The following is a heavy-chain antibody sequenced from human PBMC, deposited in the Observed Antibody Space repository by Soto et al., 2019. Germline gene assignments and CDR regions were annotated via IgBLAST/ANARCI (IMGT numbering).Heavy chain of an antibody. V-gene: IGHV4-4*07. Sequence: QVQLQESGPGLVKPSETLSLTCTVSGGSISSYYWSWIRQPAGKGLEWIGRIYTSGITNYNPSLKSRVTMSVDTSKNQFSLKLSSVTAADTAVYYCARNKYYYGSGKFDPWGQGTLVTVSS. CDR3: ARNKYYYGSGKFDP. CDR2: IYTSGIT. CDR1: GGSISSYY. J-gene: IGHJ5*02. D-gene: IGHD3-10*01.